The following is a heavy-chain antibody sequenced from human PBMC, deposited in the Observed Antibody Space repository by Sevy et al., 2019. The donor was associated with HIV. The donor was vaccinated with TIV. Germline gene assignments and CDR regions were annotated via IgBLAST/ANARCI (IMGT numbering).Heavy chain of an antibody. CDR3: AREFGDGYNPRYYFDY. V-gene: IGHV3-53*01. D-gene: IGHD3-3*01. J-gene: IGHJ4*02. CDR1: GFTVSTNY. Sequence: GGSLRLSCAASGFTVSTNYMSWVRQAPGKGLEWVSVIYSGGTTYYADSVKGRFTISRDKSKNTLYFQMNSRRAEDTAVYYCAREFGDGYNPRYYFDYWGQGTLVTVSS. CDR2: IYSGGTT.